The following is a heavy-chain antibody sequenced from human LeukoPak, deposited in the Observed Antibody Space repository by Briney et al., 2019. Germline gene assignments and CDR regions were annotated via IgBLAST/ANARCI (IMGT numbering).Heavy chain of an antibody. CDR3: AVGFYYDSSGYYG. CDR2: TYYRSKWYN. CDR1: GDSVSSNRAA. Sequence: SQTLSLTCAISGDSVSSNRAAWNSIRQSPSRGLEWLGSTYYRSKWYNDYAVSVKSRITINPDTSKNQFSLQLNSVTPEDTAVYYCAVGFYYDSSGYYGWGQGTLVTVSS. V-gene: IGHV6-1*01. D-gene: IGHD3-22*01. J-gene: IGHJ4*02.